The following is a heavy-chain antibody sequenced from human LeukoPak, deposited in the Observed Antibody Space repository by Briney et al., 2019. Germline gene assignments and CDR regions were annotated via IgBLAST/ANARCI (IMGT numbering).Heavy chain of an antibody. CDR1: GFTFSNSV. Sequence: PGGSLRLSCAASGFTFSNSVMTWVRQAPGKGLEWVSSISNSGGSTYYADSVKGRFTISRDNSKNTLYLQMNSLRAEDTAVYYCAKEGFDSWGQGTLVTVSS. CDR2: ISNSGGST. J-gene: IGHJ4*02. V-gene: IGHV3-23*01. CDR3: AKEGFDS.